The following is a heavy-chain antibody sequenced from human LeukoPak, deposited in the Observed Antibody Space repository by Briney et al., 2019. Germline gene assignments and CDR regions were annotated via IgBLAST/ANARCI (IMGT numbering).Heavy chain of an antibody. J-gene: IGHJ3*02. V-gene: IGHV3-43*01. Sequence: GGSLRLSCAASGFSFDDHTMNWVRQAPGKGLEWVSLITWDGGTTYNADSVKGRCTISRDNIKYSLYLQMNSLRTEDTALYYCARSTAMVTWGSFDIWGQGTLVTVSS. CDR3: ARSTAMVTWGSFDI. CDR1: GFSFDDHT. D-gene: IGHD5-18*01. CDR2: ITWDGGTT.